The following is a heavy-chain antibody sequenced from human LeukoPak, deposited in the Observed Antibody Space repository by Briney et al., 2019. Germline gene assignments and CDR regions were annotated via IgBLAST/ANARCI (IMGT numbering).Heavy chain of an antibody. CDR3: ARLATSTGSYVDY. Sequence: GGSLRLSCAASGFTVSSKYMRWVRQAPGKGLEWLSVIHDGDGTYYADSVKARFTISRDNSKNTLYLQMNSLRVEDTAVYYCARLATSTGSYVDYWGQGTLVTVSS. D-gene: IGHD1-26*01. V-gene: IGHV3-53*01. CDR1: GFTVSSKY. J-gene: IGHJ4*02. CDR2: IHDGDGT.